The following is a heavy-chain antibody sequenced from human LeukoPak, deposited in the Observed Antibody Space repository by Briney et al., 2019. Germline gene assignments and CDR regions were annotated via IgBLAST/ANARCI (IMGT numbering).Heavy chain of an antibody. D-gene: IGHD3-22*01. CDR3: ARMDRDDSSVFWFDP. Sequence: ASVKVSCKASGYTFTSNYIHWVRQAPGQGLEWMGIINPSGGSTSYAQKFQGRVTMTRDTSTSTVYMELSSLRSEDTAVCYCARMDRDDSSVFWFDPWGQGTLVTVSS. CDR2: INPSGGST. CDR1: GYTFTSNY. V-gene: IGHV1-46*01. J-gene: IGHJ5*02.